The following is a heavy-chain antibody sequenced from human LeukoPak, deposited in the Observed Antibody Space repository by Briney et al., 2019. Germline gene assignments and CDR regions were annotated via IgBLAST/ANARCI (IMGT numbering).Heavy chain of an antibody. J-gene: IGHJ4*02. CDR2: INPSGGST. D-gene: IGHD3-22*01. V-gene: IGHV1-46*01. Sequence: GASVKVSCKASGYTLTSYYMHWVRQAPGQGLEWVGIINPSGGSTSYAQKYQRSVPMTRDTSTSPVYMELRSLRSEDPAVYYCARDPGYYYHSSGYYPSYFDYWGQGTLVTVSS. CDR3: ARDPGYYYHSSGYYPSYFDY. CDR1: GYTLTSYY.